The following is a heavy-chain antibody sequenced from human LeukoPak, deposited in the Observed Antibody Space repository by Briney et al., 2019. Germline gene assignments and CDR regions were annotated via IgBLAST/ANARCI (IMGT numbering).Heavy chain of an antibody. CDR3: ARYRLGYLDY. J-gene: IGHJ4*02. D-gene: IGHD5-12*01. Sequence: TLSLTCTVSGGSISTTSYFWTWIRQPAGKGLEWIGRINSIGTTNYNYNPSLRSRVTMSVDTSKSQFSLKVTSVTAADTAVYYCARYRLGYLDYWGQGTLVIVS. V-gene: IGHV4-61*02. CDR1: GGSISTTSYF. CDR2: INSIGTT.